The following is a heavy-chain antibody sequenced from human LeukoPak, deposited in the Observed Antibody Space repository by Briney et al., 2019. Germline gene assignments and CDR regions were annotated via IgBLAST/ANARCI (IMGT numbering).Heavy chain of an antibody. CDR1: GGTFSSYA. D-gene: IGHD6-19*01. Sequence: SVKVSCKXSGGTFSSYAISWVRQAPGQGLEWMGRIIPIFGTANYAQKFQGRVTITTDESTSTAYMELSSLRSEDTAVYYCAREGGIAVAGFDYWGQGTLVTVSS. CDR2: IIPIFGTA. CDR3: AREGGIAVAGFDY. J-gene: IGHJ4*02. V-gene: IGHV1-69*05.